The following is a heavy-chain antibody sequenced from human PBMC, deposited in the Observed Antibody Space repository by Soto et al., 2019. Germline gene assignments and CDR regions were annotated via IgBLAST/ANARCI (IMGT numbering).Heavy chain of an antibody. Sequence: PGESLKISCAASGFTFSSYGMHWVRQAPGKGLEWVAVISYDGSNKYYADSVKGRFTISRDNSKNTLYLQMNSLRAEDTAVYYCAKGGSSWENGGYYFDYWRQGTLVTVSS. V-gene: IGHV3-30*18. J-gene: IGHJ4*02. CDR2: ISYDGSNK. D-gene: IGHD6-13*01. CDR1: GFTFSSYG. CDR3: AKGGSSWENGGYYFDY.